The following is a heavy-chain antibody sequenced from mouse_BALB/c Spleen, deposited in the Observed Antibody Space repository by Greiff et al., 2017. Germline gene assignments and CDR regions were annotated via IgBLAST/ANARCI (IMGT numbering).Heavy chain of an antibody. Sequence: DVKLVESGGGLVKPGGSLKLSCAASGFTFSSYTMSWVRQTPEKRLEWVATISSGGSYTYYPDSVKGRFTISRDNAKNTLYLQMSSLKSEDTAMYYCTRESYGNYFDYWGQGTTLTVSS. D-gene: IGHD2-1*01. V-gene: IGHV5-6-4*01. CDR3: TRESYGNYFDY. J-gene: IGHJ2*01. CDR2: ISSGGSYT. CDR1: GFTFSSYT.